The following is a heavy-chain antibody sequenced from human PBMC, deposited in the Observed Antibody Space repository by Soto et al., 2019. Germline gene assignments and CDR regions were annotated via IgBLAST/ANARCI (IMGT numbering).Heavy chain of an antibody. CDR1: GGSFSGYY. D-gene: IGHD3-3*01. CDR2: IYTSGST. CDR3: ARDSYYDFWSGYRMDV. Sequence: SETLSLTCAVYGGSFSGYYWSWIRQPPGKGLEWIGRIYTSGSTNYNPSLKSRVTMSVDTSKNQFSLKLSSVTAADTAVYYCARDSYYDFWSGYRMDVWGQGTTVTVSS. V-gene: IGHV4-4*07. J-gene: IGHJ6*02.